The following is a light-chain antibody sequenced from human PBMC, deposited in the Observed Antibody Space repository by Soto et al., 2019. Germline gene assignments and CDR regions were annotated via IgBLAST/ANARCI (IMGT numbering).Light chain of an antibody. CDR2: PAS. CDR1: QGIYNY. Sequence: DIQMTQSPSSLSASVGDRFTITCRASQGIYNYLAWYQQKPGTAPKLLXYPASTLQSGVPSRFRGRGSGTDFTLTISSLQPEDFATYSCQQLSGYPWTFGQGTKVDIK. CDR3: QQLSGYPWT. J-gene: IGKJ1*01. V-gene: IGKV1-9*01.